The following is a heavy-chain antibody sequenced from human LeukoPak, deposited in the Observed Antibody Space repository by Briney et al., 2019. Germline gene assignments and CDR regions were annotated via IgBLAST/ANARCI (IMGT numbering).Heavy chain of an antibody. J-gene: IGHJ5*02. V-gene: IGHV4-61*02. CDR3: ARSAARRGWFDP. CDR2: IYPSGNT. D-gene: IGHD6-6*01. Sequence: SETLSFTCTVSGDSISNSRHYWSWIRQPAGKALEWIGRIYPSGNTNYNPSLKSRVTISVDTSKNQFSLKLSSVTAADTAVYYCARSAARRGWFDPWGQGTLVTVSS. CDR1: GDSISNSRHY.